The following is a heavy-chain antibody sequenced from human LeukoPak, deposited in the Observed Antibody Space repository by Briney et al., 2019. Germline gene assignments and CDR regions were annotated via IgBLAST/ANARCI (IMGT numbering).Heavy chain of an antibody. Sequence: GGSLRLSSAASGFTFSKYGIHWVRQAPGKGLEWVAVIWYDGRTKYYADSVKGRFTISRDNSKNTLYLQMNSLRAEDTAVYYCARDFEYSSSTGVYWGQGTLVTVSS. V-gene: IGHV3-33*01. J-gene: IGHJ4*02. CDR1: GFTFSKYG. CDR2: IWYDGRTK. D-gene: IGHD5-12*01. CDR3: ARDFEYSSSTGVY.